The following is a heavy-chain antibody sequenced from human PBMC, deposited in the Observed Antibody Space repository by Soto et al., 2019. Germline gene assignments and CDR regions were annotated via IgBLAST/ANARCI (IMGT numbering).Heavy chain of an antibody. CDR3: VRDFEGSDDYSHFDY. Sequence: DVQLVESGGGLVQPGGSLRLSCAGSGFTFSSYWMSWVRQAPGKGLEWVANIKQDGSENYYVDSVRGRFTISRDNAKNSLYLQMNSLRTEDTAVYYCVRDFEGSDDYSHFDYWSQRTMVTVSS. CDR1: GFTFSSYW. J-gene: IGHJ4*02. D-gene: IGHD3-16*01. V-gene: IGHV3-7*03. CDR2: IKQDGSEN.